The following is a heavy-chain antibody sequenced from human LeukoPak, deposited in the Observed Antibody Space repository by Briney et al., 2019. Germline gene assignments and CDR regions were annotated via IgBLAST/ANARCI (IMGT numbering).Heavy chain of an antibody. CDR1: GGSISSGSYY. D-gene: IGHD4-17*01. CDR2: IYYSGST. J-gene: IGHJ4*02. V-gene: IGHV4-61*01. Sequence: SETLSLTCTVSGGSISSGSYYWSWIRQPPGKGLEWIGYIYYSGSTNYNPSLKSRVTISVDTSKNQFSLKLSSVTAADTAVYYCARLDYGDYVESFAAFDYWGQGTLVTVSS. CDR3: ARLDYGDYVESFAAFDY.